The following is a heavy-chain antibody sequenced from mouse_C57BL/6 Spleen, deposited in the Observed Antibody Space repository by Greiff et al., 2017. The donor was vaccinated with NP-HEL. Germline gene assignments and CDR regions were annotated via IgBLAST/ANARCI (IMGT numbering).Heavy chain of an antibody. V-gene: IGHV1-55*01. CDR1: GYTFTSYW. CDR2: IYPGSGST. CDR3: ASADSSGYTWFAY. D-gene: IGHD3-2*02. J-gene: IGHJ3*01. Sequence: VQLQQPGAELVKPGASVKMSCKASGYTFTSYWITWVKQRPGQGLEWIGDIYPGSGSTNYNEKFKSKATLTVDTSSSTAYMQLSSLTSEDSAVYYFASADSSGYTWFAYWGQGTLVTVSA.